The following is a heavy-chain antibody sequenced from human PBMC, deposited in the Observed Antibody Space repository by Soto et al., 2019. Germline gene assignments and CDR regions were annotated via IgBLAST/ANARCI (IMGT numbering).Heavy chain of an antibody. V-gene: IGHV1-2*02. CDR3: ARGGGVGVAGSAAVAM. Sequence: QLHLVQSGAVVQKPGASVTVFCSASGDPVTAYYMHWVRQAPGRGLECRGGINPATGAAKYTQTLQGRVPMTRDTPPSQDIMERRGPASGNTAVIYGARGGGVGVAGSAAVAMWRQGPLVNVSS. D-gene: IGHD3-3*01. CDR2: INPATGAA. J-gene: IGHJ3*02. CDR1: GDPVTAYY.